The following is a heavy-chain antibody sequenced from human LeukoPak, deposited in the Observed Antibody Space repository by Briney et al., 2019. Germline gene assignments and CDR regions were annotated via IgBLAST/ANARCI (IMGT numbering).Heavy chain of an antibody. CDR3: ARDSEPADLYYYYYMDV. Sequence: GGSLRLSCAASGFTFSSYSMNWVRQAPGKGLEWVSSISSSSSYIYYADSVKGRFTISRDNAENSLYLQMNSLRAEDTAVYYCARDSEPADLYYYYYMDVWGKGTTVTVSS. CDR1: GFTFSSYS. CDR2: ISSSSSYI. V-gene: IGHV3-21*01. J-gene: IGHJ6*03. D-gene: IGHD2-2*01.